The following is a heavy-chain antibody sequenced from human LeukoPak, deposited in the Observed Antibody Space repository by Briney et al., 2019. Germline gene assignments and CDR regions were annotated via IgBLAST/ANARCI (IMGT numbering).Heavy chain of an antibody. J-gene: IGHJ4*02. CDR1: GGTFSSYA. CDR2: IIPIFGTA. Sequence: SVKVSCKASGGTFSSYAISWVRQAPGQGLEWMGGIIPIFGTANYAQKFQGRVTITTDESTSTAYMELSSLRSEDTAVYYCTIPPSSTSPDYWGQGTLVTVSS. D-gene: IGHD2-2*01. V-gene: IGHV1-69*05. CDR3: TIPPSSTSPDY.